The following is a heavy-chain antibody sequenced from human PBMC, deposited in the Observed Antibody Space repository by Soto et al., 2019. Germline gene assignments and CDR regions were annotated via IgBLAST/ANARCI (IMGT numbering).Heavy chain of an antibody. CDR1: GFTFSSYE. CDR2: ISSSGSTI. Sequence: SLRLSCAASGFTFSSYEMNWVRQAPGKGLEWVSYISSSGSTIYYADSVKGRFTISRDNAKNSLYLQMNSLRAEDTAVYYCARDPPRRGASPLDYWGQGTLVTVSS. V-gene: IGHV3-48*03. D-gene: IGHD1-26*01. CDR3: ARDPPRRGASPLDY. J-gene: IGHJ4*02.